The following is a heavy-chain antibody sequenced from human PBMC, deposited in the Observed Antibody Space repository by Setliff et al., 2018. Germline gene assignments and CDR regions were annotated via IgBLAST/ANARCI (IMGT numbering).Heavy chain of an antibody. V-gene: IGHV4-61*08. CDR2: IFYSDTA. CDR3: ARDRSTVIRGVTSFFYYYMDV. CDR1: GGSISSSDFY. D-gene: IGHD3-10*01. J-gene: IGHJ6*03. Sequence: SETLSLTCTVSGGSISSSDFYWGWIRQPPGKGLEWIGHIFYSDTAKYNPSLESRAAISVDSSKNQFSLKLRSVTAADTAVYYCARDRSTVIRGVTSFFYYYMDVWGGGTTVTVSS.